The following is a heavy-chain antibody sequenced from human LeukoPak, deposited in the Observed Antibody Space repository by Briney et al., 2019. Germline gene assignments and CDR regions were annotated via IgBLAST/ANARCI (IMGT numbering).Heavy chain of an antibody. CDR1: GYDFSDLY. CDR3: ASASVTRMRDP. J-gene: IGHJ5*02. CDR2: INPYCGAS. Sequence: GASVKVSCKASGYDFSDLYFHWVRQAPGQGLEWVGWINPYCGASIYAQKFQGRVTMETSSSTVYMQLSRLRYDDAAVYYCASASVTRMRDPWGQGTLVTVSA. D-gene: IGHD6-25*01. V-gene: IGHV1-2*02.